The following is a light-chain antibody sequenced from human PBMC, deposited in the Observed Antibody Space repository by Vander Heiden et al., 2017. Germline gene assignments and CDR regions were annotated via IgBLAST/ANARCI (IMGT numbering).Light chain of an antibody. Sequence: IVLTQSPGSLSLSPGERATLSCRAIQSVSNNYVAWYQQKPGQAPRLLIYESSTRATDIPDRFSGSGSETDFTLTISTLEPDDFGVYYCQQYAKSIGSFGQGTKLEI. V-gene: IGKV3-20*01. CDR1: QSVSNNY. CDR2: ESS. J-gene: IGKJ2*03. CDR3: QQYAKSIGS.